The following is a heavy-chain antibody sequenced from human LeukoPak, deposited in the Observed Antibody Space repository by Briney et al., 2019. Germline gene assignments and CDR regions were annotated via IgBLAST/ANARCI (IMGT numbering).Heavy chain of an antibody. CDR1: GFTVSSNY. CDR2: IYSGGGT. D-gene: IGHD3-3*01. Sequence: SGGSLRLSCAASGFTVSSNYMSWVRQAPGKGLEWVSVIYSGGGTYYADSVKGRFTISRDNAKNSLYLQMNSLRAEDTAVYYCARAFGVVKDYYMDVWGKGTTVTVSS. V-gene: IGHV3-53*01. CDR3: ARAFGVVKDYYMDV. J-gene: IGHJ6*03.